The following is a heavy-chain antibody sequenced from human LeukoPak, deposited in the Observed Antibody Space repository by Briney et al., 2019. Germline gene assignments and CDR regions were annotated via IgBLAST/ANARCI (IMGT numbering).Heavy chain of an antibody. D-gene: IGHD7-27*01. J-gene: IGHJ4*02. V-gene: IGHV3-48*03. CDR3: ARDEIVSGAFAY. CDR2: ISNSGSTI. CDR1: GFTFSSYE. Sequence: GGSLRLSCTASGFTFSSYEMNWARQAPGKGLEWVSYISNSGSTIYYADSVKGRFTISRDNAKNLLYLQMNSLRVEDTAVYYCARDEIVSGAFAYWGQGTLVTVSS.